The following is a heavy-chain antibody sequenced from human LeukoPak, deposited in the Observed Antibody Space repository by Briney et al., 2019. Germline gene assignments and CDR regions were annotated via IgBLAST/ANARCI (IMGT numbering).Heavy chain of an antibody. CDR3: ARHNRRSIGDWFDP. CDR2: IYYTGST. J-gene: IGHJ5*02. Sequence: PSETLSLTCTVSGDSVSTYFWSWNRQPPGKGLEWIGYIYYTGSTNSNPSLERRVTISVDTSKNQFSLKLTSVTAADTAVYYCARHNRRSIGDWFDPWGQGTLVTVSS. CDR1: GDSVSTYF. V-gene: IGHV4-59*08. D-gene: IGHD2/OR15-2a*01.